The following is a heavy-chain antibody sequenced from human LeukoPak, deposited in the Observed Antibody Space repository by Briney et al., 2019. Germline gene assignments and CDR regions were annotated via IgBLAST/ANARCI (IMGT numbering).Heavy chain of an antibody. V-gene: IGHV3-33*06. CDR3: AXXXXYDPNWFDP. J-gene: IGHJ5*02. Sequence: GGSLRLSCAASGFNFRSYNMHWVRQAPGKGLEWVAVIWHDGTNRYYSDSVKGRFTIARDNSKNTLYLQMNSLRAEDTAVYYCAXXXXYDPNWFDPWGQGTLVTVSS. CDR2: IWHDGTNR. D-gene: IGHD5-12*01. CDR1: GFNFRSYN.